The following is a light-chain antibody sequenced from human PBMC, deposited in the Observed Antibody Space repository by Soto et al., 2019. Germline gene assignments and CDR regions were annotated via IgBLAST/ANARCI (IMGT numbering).Light chain of an antibody. CDR1: ASDIGTNT. Sequence: QSVLTQPPSASGTPGQRVSISCSGRASDIGTNTVNWYQQFPGTAPKLLLHSNDQRPSGVPDRFSGSKSGTSASLAISGLQSEDEADYYCVPWDGSLNGYVFGTGTKLTVL. V-gene: IGLV1-44*01. J-gene: IGLJ1*01. CDR3: VPWDGSLNGYV. CDR2: SND.